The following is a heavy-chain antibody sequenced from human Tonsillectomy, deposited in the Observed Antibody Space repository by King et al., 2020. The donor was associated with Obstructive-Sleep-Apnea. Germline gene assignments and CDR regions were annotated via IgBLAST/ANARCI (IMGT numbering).Heavy chain of an antibody. J-gene: IGHJ1*01. CDR3: ARDSGSSCFQR. CDR2: ISSSSSYI. Sequence: QLVQSGGGLVKPGGSLRLSCEASGFTFSSYSMNWVRQAPGKGLEWVSSISSSSSYIYYADSVKGRFTSSRDNANNLLYLQMNSLRAEDTAVYYCARDSGSSCFQRWGQGSLVTVSS. CDR1: GFTFSSYS. V-gene: IGHV3-21*01. D-gene: IGHD6-13*01.